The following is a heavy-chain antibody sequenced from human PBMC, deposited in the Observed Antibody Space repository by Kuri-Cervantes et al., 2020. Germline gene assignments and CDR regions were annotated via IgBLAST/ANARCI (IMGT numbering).Heavy chain of an antibody. CDR3: ARHSSAAMVNG. V-gene: IGHV4-30-2*03. Sequence: SETLSLTCAVSGGSISSGGYSWSWIRQPPGKGLEWIGYIYHSGSTYYNPSLKSRVTISVDTSKNQFSLKLSSVTAADTAVYYCARHSSAAMVNGWGQGTLVTVSS. J-gene: IGHJ4*02. D-gene: IGHD5-18*01. CDR2: IYHSGST. CDR1: GGSISSGGYS.